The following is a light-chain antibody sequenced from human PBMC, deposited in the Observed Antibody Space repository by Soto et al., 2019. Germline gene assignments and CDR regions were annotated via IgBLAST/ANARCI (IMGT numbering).Light chain of an antibody. V-gene: IGKV3-15*01. CDR2: DTS. CDR3: QPYNNWPLT. Sequence: ILMTQSPVTLSVSAGERATLSCTASQSVSTNLAWYQHKPGQTPRLLSYDTSTRATGVPARFRGSRSGPEFTLTINSLPSEDVAIDYCQPYNNWPLTFGGGTKVDIK. CDR1: QSVSTN. J-gene: IGKJ4*01.